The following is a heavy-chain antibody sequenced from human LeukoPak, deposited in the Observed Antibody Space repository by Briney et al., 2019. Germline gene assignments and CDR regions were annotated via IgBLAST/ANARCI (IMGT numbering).Heavy chain of an antibody. J-gene: IGHJ4*02. Sequence: TGGSLRLSCAASGFTFSTYWMSWVRQAPGKGLEWVANIKQDGSEEYYVDSAKGRFTISRDNAKNSLYLQMNSLRADDTALYYCARDKTGGYNDYWGQGTLVTVSS. CDR2: IKQDGSEE. CDR1: GFTFSTYW. D-gene: IGHD5-24*01. V-gene: IGHV3-7*01. CDR3: ARDKTGGYNDY.